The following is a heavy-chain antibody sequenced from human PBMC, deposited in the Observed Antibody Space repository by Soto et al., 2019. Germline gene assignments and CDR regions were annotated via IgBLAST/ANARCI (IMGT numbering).Heavy chain of an antibody. V-gene: IGHV3-30-3*01. J-gene: IGHJ6*02. CDR3: ARGTTTSAFSAMGV. CDR1: GFTFRYHA. CDR2: ISYDGDNK. Sequence: QGQLVESGGGVVQPGRSLRLSCSASGFTFRYHALNWVRQAPGKGLEWVAVISYDGDNKYIAESVKGRFTISRDKSKNTVSLQMNSLRTEDTAMYFCARGTTTSAFSAMGVWGQGTTVTVSS. D-gene: IGHD1-1*01.